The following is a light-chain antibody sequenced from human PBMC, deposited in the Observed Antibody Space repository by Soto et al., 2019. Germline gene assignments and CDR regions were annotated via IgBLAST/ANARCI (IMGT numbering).Light chain of an antibody. J-gene: IGKJ4*01. V-gene: IGKV1-5*03. CDR2: KAS. CDR1: QSISSW. CDR3: QLYNSYPLT. Sequence: DIQMTQSPSTLSATVEDRVTITCRASQSISSWLAWYQQKPGKAPKLLIYKASSLESGVPSRFSGSGSGTEFTLTISSLQPDDFATYYCQLYNSYPLTFGGGTKVEIK.